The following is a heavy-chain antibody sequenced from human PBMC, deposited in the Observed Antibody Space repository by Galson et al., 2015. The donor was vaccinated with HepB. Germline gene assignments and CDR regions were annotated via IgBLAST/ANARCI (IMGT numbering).Heavy chain of an antibody. Sequence: SLRLSCAASGFTFSNAWMSWVRQAPGKGLEWVGRIKSKTDGGTTDYAAPVKGRFTISRDDSKNTLYLQMNSLKTEDTAVYYCTTETYYYGSGMAYWGQGTLVTVSS. V-gene: IGHV3-15*01. CDR1: GFTFSNAW. D-gene: IGHD3-10*01. CDR3: TTETYYYGSGMAY. CDR2: IKSKTDGGTT. J-gene: IGHJ4*02.